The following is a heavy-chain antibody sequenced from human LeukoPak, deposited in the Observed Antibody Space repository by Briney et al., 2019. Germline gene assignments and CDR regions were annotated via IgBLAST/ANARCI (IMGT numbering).Heavy chain of an antibody. CDR3: ARDRRPSTYIGMDV. CDR2: ISESGTTI. J-gene: IGHJ6*02. CDR1: GFTFSDHY. Sequence: GGSLRLSCAASGFTFSDHYMSWVRQAPGKGLEWISYISESGTTIFYADSVKGRFTISRDNAKNSLSLQMNSLTAEDTAIYYCARDRRPSTYIGMDVWGQGTTVTVSS. V-gene: IGHV3-11*01. D-gene: IGHD2/OR15-2a*01.